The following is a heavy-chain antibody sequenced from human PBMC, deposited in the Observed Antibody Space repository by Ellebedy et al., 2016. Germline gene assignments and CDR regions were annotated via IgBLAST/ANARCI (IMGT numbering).Heavy chain of an antibody. CDR3: ARGASSGRGAFDI. Sequence: GESLKISXAASGFTFSNYAMSWVRQAPGKGLEWVSAISGSGGSTYYADSVKGRFTISRDNAKNSLYLQMNSLRDDDTAVYYCARGASSGRGAFDIWGQGTMVTVSS. J-gene: IGHJ3*02. CDR2: ISGSGGST. D-gene: IGHD3-22*01. CDR1: GFTFSNYA. V-gene: IGHV3-23*01.